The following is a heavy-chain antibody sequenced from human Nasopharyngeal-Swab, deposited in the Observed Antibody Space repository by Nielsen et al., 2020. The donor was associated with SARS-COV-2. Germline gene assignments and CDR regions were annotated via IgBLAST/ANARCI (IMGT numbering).Heavy chain of an antibody. CDR3: AREGRDGAVSS. J-gene: IGHJ5*02. V-gene: IGHV3-7*03. D-gene: IGHD5-24*01. Sequence: GESLKISCAATGFTFSSNWMSWVRQAPGRGLEWLAHTKEAETVTHYVDSVRGRFTVSRDNEKNSLFLQMNSLRAEDTAGYFCAREGRDGAVSSWGQGTLVTVSS. CDR2: TKEAETVT. CDR1: GFTFSSNW.